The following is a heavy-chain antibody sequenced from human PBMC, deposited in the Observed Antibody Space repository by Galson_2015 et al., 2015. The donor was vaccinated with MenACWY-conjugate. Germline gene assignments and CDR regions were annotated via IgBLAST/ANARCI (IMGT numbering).Heavy chain of an antibody. Sequence: SVKVSCKASGYTFTSYYMHWVRQAPGQGLEWMGIINPSGGSTSYAQKFQGRVTMTRDTSTSTVYMELSSLRSEDTAVYYCAREGIYYYDSSGYSAYWYFDLWGRGTLVTVSS. J-gene: IGHJ2*01. D-gene: IGHD3-22*01. V-gene: IGHV1-46*01. CDR1: GYTFTSYY. CDR2: INPSGGST. CDR3: AREGIYYYDSSGYSAYWYFDL.